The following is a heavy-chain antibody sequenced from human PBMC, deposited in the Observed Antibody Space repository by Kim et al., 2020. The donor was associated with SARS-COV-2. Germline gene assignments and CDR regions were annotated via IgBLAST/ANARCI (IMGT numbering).Heavy chain of an antibody. V-gene: IGHV4-34*01. CDR3: ARARGYGVAYFDY. J-gene: IGHJ4*02. CDR2: INHSGST. D-gene: IGHD5-12*01. Sequence: SETLSLTCAVYGGSFSGYYWSWIRQPPGKGLEWIGEINHSGSTNYNPSLKSRVTISVDTSKNQFSLKLSSVTAADTAVYYCARARGYGVAYFDYWGQGTLVTVSS. CDR1: GGSFSGYY.